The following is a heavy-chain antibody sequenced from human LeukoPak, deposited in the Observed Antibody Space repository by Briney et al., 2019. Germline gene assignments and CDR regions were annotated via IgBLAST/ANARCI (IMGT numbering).Heavy chain of an antibody. CDR2: IYHSGST. Sequence: SETLSLTCTVSGGSISSGGYYWSWVRQPPGKGLEWIGYIYHSGSTYYNPSLKSRVTISVDRSKTQFSLKLSSVTAADTAVYYCARDLAFGVVDWGQGTLVTVSS. D-gene: IGHD3-3*01. CDR3: ARDLAFGVVD. J-gene: IGHJ4*02. CDR1: GGSISSGGYY. V-gene: IGHV4-30-2*01.